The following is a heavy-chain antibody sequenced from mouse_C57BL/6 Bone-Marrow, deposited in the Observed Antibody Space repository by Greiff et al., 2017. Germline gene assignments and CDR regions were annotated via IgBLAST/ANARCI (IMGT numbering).Heavy chain of an antibody. J-gene: IGHJ4*01. CDR2: IYPGNGDT. D-gene: IGHD2-4*01. CDR1: GYTFTSYN. CDR3: ARGIYDYDRAYAMDY. Sequence: QVQLQQSGAELVRPGASVKMSCKASGYTFTSYNMHWVKQTPRQGLEWIGAIYPGNGDTSYNQKFKGKATLTVDKSSSTAYMQLSSLTSEDSAVYIWARGIYDYDRAYAMDYWGQGTSVTVSS. V-gene: IGHV1-12*01.